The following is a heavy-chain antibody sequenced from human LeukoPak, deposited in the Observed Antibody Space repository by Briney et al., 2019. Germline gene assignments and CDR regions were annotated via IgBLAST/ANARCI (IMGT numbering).Heavy chain of an antibody. CDR1: GYTLSDNY. D-gene: IGHD6-19*01. CDR2: MSPDSGNT. V-gene: IGHV1-8*03. CDR3: ARWDSSGWYYFDY. J-gene: IGHJ4*02. Sequence: ASVKVSCKASGYTLSDNYLHWVRQATGQGLEWMGWMSPDSGNTGYAQKFQGRVTITRDTSISTAYMELSSLRSDDTAVYYCARWDSSGWYYFDYWGQGTLVTVSS.